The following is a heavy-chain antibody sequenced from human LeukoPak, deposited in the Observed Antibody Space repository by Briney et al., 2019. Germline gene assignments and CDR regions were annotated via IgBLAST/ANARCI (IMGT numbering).Heavy chain of an antibody. V-gene: IGHV3-30*18. J-gene: IGHJ4*02. CDR3: AKDEPGSHSPSDY. CDR2: ISYDGSDK. Sequence: GSLRLSCAASGFTFSNYAMHWVRQAPGKGLEWVAVISYDGSDKYYADSVKGRFTISRDNSKNTLYLQVNSLRAEDTAVYYCAKDEPGSHSPSDYWGQGTLVTVSS. D-gene: IGHD3-10*01. CDR1: GFTFSNYA.